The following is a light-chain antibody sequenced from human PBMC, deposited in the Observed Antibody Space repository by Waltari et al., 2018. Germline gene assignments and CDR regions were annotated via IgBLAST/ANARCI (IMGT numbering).Light chain of an antibody. CDR2: DAS. V-gene: IGKV3-11*01. CDR1: QTVITY. CDR3: QQRYYWPPWT. Sequence: EIVLPQSPATLSLSPGERPTPSCRASQTVITYLAWYQQKPGQAPRLLISDASNRVPGIPARFSGSGSGTDFTLTISSLEPEDFAVYYCQQRYYWPPWTFGQGTKVELK. J-gene: IGKJ1*01.